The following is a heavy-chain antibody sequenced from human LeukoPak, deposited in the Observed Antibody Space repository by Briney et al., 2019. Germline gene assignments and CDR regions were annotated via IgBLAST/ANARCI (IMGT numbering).Heavy chain of an antibody. J-gene: IGHJ4*02. CDR2: ISWNSGSI. CDR3: AKDSELTIFGVVNYFVY. Sequence: PGGSLRLSCAASGFTFDDYVMHWVRQAPGRGLEWVSGISWNSGSIGYADSVKGRFTISRDNAKNSLYLQMNSLRAEDTALYYCAKDSELTIFGVVNYFVYWGQGTLVTVSS. D-gene: IGHD3-3*01. CDR1: GFTFDDYV. V-gene: IGHV3-9*01.